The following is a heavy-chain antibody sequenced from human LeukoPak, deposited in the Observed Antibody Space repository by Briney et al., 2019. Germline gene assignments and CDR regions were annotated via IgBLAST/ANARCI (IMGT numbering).Heavy chain of an antibody. CDR2: ISSSSSYI. Sequence: GGSLRLSCAASGFTFSSYSMNWLRQAPGKGLEGVSYISSSSSYIYYADSVKGRFTISRDNAKNSLYLQVNSLRAEDTAVYYCASPLLGGDCLGHWGQGTLVTVSS. CDR3: ASPLLGGDCLGH. J-gene: IGHJ1*01. V-gene: IGHV3-21*01. D-gene: IGHD2-21*02. CDR1: GFTFSSYS.